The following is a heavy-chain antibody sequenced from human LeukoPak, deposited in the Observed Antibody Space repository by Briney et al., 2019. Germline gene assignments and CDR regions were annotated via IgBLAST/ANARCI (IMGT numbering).Heavy chain of an antibody. Sequence: SETLSLTCAVYGGSFSSYYWSWIRQPPGKGLEWIGEINHSGSTNYNPSLKSRVTISVDTSKNQFSLKLSSVTAADTAVYYCARLCSSTSCIWGYYYGMDVWGQGTTVTVSS. J-gene: IGHJ6*02. CDR3: ARLCSSTSCIWGYYYGMDV. CDR2: INHSGST. V-gene: IGHV4-34*01. CDR1: GGSFSSYY. D-gene: IGHD2-2*01.